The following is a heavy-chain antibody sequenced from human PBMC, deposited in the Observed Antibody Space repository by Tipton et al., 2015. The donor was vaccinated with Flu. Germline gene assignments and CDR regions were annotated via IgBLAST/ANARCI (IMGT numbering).Heavy chain of an antibody. CDR1: GFTFSSFW. Sequence: GSLRLSCAASGFTFSSFWMSWVRQAPGKGLEWVANIKQDGSEIHYVGSVRGRFTISRDNAKNSLYLQMNSLRADDTAVYYCARQIGGGDCYWGQGTLVTVSS. J-gene: IGHJ4*02. CDR2: IKQDGSEI. D-gene: IGHD2-21*01. CDR3: ARQIGGGDCY. V-gene: IGHV3-7*03.